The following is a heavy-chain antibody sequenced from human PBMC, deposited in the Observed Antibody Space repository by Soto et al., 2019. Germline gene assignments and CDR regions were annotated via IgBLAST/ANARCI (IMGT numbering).Heavy chain of an antibody. CDR3: ATTLTRLIAFDV. D-gene: IGHD3-16*01. J-gene: IGHJ3*01. CDR1: GFTVSSHY. Sequence: AGGSLRLSCAASGFTVSSHYMSWVRQSPGKGLEWVSIIYASDSTFYGDSVKGRCTISRDSSKNTVSLHLNNLRAEDTAVYYCATTLTRLIAFDVWGHGTMVTVSS. CDR2: IYASDST. V-gene: IGHV3-53*01.